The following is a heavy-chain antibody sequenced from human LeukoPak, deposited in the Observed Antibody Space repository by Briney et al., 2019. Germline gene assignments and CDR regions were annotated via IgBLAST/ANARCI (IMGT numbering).Heavy chain of an antibody. D-gene: IGHD6-13*01. CDR3: ARQLTAFVAAATLDWFDP. V-gene: IGHV4-39*01. CDR1: GGSISSSSYY. CDR2: IYYSGST. Sequence: SETLSLTCTVSGGSISSSSYYWGWIRQPPGKGLEWIGSIYYSGSTYYNPSLKSRVTISVDTSKNQFSLKLSSVTAADTAVYYCARQLTAFVAAATLDWFDPWGQGTLVTVSS. J-gene: IGHJ5*02.